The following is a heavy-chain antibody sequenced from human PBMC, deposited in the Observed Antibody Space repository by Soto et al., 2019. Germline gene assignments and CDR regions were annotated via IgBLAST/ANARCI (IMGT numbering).Heavy chain of an antibody. J-gene: IGHJ5*02. D-gene: IGHD2-2*01. CDR3: AKGGEGSCSRTSCLYFSDS. CDR1: GFTFRTYA. CDR2: ISDSGTT. V-gene: IGHV3-23*01. Sequence: EVQLLDSGGGLVQPGGSLRLSCAASGFTFRTYAMSWVRQAPGKGLEWVSTISDSGTTYYANSVKGRFTISRDNSRNTLELQMNSLRVEDTAVYYCAKGGEGSCSRTSCLYFSDSWGQGTLGTVSS.